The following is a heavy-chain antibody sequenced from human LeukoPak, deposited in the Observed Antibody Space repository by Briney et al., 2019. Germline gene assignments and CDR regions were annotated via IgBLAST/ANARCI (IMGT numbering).Heavy chain of an antibody. J-gene: IGHJ4*02. Sequence: PGGSLRLSCAASGFTFSSYAMSWVRRAPGKGLEWVSAISGSGGSTYYADSVKGRFTISRDNSKNTLYLQMNSLRAEDTAVYYCAPRMVVTPYYFDYWGQGTLVTVSS. CDR1: GFTFSSYA. CDR2: ISGSGGST. V-gene: IGHV3-23*01. D-gene: IGHD4-23*01. CDR3: APRMVVTPYYFDY.